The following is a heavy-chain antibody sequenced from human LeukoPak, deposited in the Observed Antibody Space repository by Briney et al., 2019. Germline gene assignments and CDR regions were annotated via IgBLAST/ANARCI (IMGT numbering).Heavy chain of an antibody. CDR1: GFTFSNYA. CDR2: ISFDGSNK. J-gene: IGHJ4*02. Sequence: GGSLRLSCADSGFTFSNYAMHWVRQAPGKGLEWVAVISFDGSNKFYADPVRGRFTISRDNSKNTLYLQMNSLRAEDTAVYYCAKEPGYYFHYWGQGTLVTVSS. D-gene: IGHD1-14*01. V-gene: IGHV3-30-3*01. CDR3: AKEPGYYFHY.